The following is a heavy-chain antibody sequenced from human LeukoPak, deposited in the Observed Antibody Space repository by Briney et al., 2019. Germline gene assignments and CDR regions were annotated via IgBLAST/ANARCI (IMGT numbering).Heavy chain of an antibody. V-gene: IGHV3-23*01. J-gene: IGHJ4*02. D-gene: IGHD3-3*01. Sequence: GGSLRLSCAASGFTFSSYAMNWVRQAPGKGLEWVSVISSSGGTTYYSDSVKGRFIISRDNSKNTLYLQMNSLRAEDTAVYYCAKDDEGYYWGQGILVTVSS. CDR3: AKDDEGYY. CDR2: ISSSGGTT. CDR1: GFTFSSYA.